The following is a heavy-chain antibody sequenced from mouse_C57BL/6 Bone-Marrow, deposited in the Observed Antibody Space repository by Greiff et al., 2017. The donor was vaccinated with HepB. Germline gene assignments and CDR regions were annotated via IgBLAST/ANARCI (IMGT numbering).Heavy chain of an antibody. CDR3: ARIYYGYEGYFDV. CDR1: GYTFTSYW. CDR2: IDPSDSET. D-gene: IGHD2-2*01. Sequence: QVHVKQPGAELVRPGSSVKLSCKASGYTFTSYWMHWVKQRPIQGLEWIGNIDPSDSETHYNQKFKDKATLTVDKSSSTAYMQLSSLTSEDSAVYYCARIYYGYEGYFDVWGTGTTVTVSS. V-gene: IGHV1-52*01. J-gene: IGHJ1*03.